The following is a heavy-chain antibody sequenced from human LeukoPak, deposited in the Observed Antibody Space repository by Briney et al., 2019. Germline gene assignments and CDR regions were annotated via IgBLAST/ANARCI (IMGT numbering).Heavy chain of an antibody. D-gene: IGHD2-2*01. CDR3: ARVYQSAEYYFDY. V-gene: IGHV4-59*01. CDR1: GGPIYSYY. Sequence: SETLSLTCTVSGGPIYSYYGSWIRQPTGKGLEWIGYIYYTGSTEYHPPLKSHVTKSLDTSKNQFSLKLTSVTAADTAVYYCARVYQSAEYYFDYWGQGNLVSVSS. J-gene: IGHJ4*02. CDR2: IYYTGST.